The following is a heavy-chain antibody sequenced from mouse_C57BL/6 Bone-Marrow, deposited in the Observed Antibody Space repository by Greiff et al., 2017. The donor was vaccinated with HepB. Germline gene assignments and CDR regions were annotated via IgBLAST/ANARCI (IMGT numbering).Heavy chain of an antibody. CDR3: VFDYYGSSYLAMDY. CDR1: GYTFTSYW. J-gene: IGHJ4*01. V-gene: IGHV1-55*01. D-gene: IGHD1-1*01. CDR2: IYPGSGST. Sequence: QVQLKQPGAELVKPGASVKMSCKASGYTFTSYWITWVKQRPGQGLEWIGDIYPGSGSTNYNEKFKSKATLTVDTSSSTAYMQLSSLTSEDSAVYYCVFDYYGSSYLAMDYWGQGTSVTGSS.